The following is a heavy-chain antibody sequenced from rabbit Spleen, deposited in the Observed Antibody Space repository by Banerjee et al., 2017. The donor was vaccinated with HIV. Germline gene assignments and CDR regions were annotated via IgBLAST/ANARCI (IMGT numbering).Heavy chain of an antibody. CDR1: GFSFSDRDV. Sequence: QEQLVESGGGLVQPEGSLTLTCKASGFSFSDRDVMCWVRQAPGKGLEWIACINTATGKGVYATWAKGRFTISRTSSTTVTLQVTSLTAADTATYFCTRDDGSGHYIDGYFNLWGPGTLVTVS. V-gene: IGHV1S45*01. CDR3: TRDDGSGHYIDGYFNL. J-gene: IGHJ4*01. D-gene: IGHD1-1*01. CDR2: INTATGKG.